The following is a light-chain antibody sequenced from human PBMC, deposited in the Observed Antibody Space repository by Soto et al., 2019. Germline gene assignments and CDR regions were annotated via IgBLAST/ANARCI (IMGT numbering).Light chain of an antibody. Sequence: EIVLTQSPGTLSLSPGERATLSCRASQSVSSIYLAWYQQKPGQAPRLLIYGASSRATGIPDRFSGSGSGTDFTLTISRLEPEDFAVYYCQQYNKWPFTFGPGTKVDIK. CDR2: GAS. V-gene: IGKV3-20*01. CDR3: QQYNKWPFT. CDR1: QSVSSIY. J-gene: IGKJ3*01.